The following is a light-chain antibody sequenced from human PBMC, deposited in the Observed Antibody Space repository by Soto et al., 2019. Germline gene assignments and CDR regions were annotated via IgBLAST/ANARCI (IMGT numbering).Light chain of an antibody. J-gene: IGKJ5*01. CDR2: GAS. CDR3: QQYGASHA. CDR1: QTVTNMH. V-gene: IGKV3-20*01. Sequence: EIVLTQSPGTLSLSPVERATLSCRASQTVTNMHLAWYQQKPGQAPRLLIHGASNRATGIPDRISGSGSGTDFTLTISRLDPEDFAMYYCQQYGASHAFGQGTRLEIK.